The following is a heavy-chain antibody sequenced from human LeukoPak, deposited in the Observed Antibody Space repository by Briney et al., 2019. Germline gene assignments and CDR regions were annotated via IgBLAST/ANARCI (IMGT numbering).Heavy chain of an antibody. CDR2: IYTTGST. V-gene: IGHV4-61*02. J-gene: IGHJ3*01. CDR1: GGSISSGSYY. Sequence: SETLSLTCNVSGGSISSGSYYWSWIRQPAGKGLEWIGRIYTTGSTSYNPSLKSRVTMSVDTSKNQFSLKLSSVTAADTAVYYCARDEATMISPVAFDLWGQGTMVTVSS. CDR3: ARDEATMISPVAFDL. D-gene: IGHD3-22*01.